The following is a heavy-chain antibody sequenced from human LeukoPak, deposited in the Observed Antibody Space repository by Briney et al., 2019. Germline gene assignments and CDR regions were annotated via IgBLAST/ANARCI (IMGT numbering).Heavy chain of an antibody. CDR3: ALSTTVGSPFDY. CDR1: GFSLSTSGVD. V-gene: IGHV2-5*01. J-gene: IGHJ4*02. Sequence: SGPTLVNPTQTLTLTCTFSGFSLSTSGVDVGWIRQPPGKALEWLALIYWNDDKRCSPSLKSRLTITKDTSKNQVVLTMTNMDPVDTATYYCALSTTVGSPFDYWGQGTLVTVSS. CDR2: IYWNDDK. D-gene: IGHD1-1*01.